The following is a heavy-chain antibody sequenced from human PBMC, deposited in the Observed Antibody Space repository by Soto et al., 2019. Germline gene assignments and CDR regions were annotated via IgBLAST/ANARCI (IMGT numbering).Heavy chain of an antibody. Sequence: SWEPLSFPSTVAEGTISTGGSSSHGIRQPPGTGLEWIGELNHSGSTNYNPSLKSRVTISVDTSKNQFSLKLTSVTAADTAVYHCARDKITGLFDYWGQGTLGTGSS. CDR3: ARDKITGLFDY. D-gene: IGHD2-8*02. CDR1: EGTISTGGSS. CDR2: LNHSGST. V-gene: IGHV4-39*07. J-gene: IGHJ4*02.